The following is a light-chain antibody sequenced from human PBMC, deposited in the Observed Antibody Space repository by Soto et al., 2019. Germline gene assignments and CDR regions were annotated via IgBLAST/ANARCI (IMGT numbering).Light chain of an antibody. J-gene: IGKJ4*01. CDR2: MGS. V-gene: IGKV2-28*01. CDR1: QSLLHSNGYTY. Sequence: IVMTQSPLSLPVTPGEPASISCRSSQSLLHSNGYTYLDWYLQKPGQSPQLLMSMGSDRASGVPDRFSGSGSGTDFTLKISRVEAEDVGVYYCMQALQTPLTFGGGTKVEIK. CDR3: MQALQTPLT.